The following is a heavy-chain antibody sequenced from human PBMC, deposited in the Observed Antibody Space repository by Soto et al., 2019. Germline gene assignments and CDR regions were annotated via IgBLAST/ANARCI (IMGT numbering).Heavy chain of an antibody. CDR3: ASHHGGDCSGWSCRIPDY. D-gene: IGHD2-15*01. CDR2: IIPIFGTA. CDR1: GGTFSSYA. V-gene: IGHV1-69*01. J-gene: IGHJ4*02. Sequence: QVQLVQSGAEVKKPGSSVKVSCKASGGTFSSYAISWVRQAPGQGLEWMGGIIPIFGTANYAQKFQGRVTITADEPTSTAYIELGSLRSEDTAVYYCASHHGGDCSGWSCRIPDYRGQGTLVTVSS.